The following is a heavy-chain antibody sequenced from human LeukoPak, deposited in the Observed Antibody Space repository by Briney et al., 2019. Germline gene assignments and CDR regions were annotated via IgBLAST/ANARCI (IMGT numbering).Heavy chain of an antibody. CDR2: ISNDGGGT. D-gene: IGHD3-22*01. CDR3: AKGSSGYFADL. J-gene: IGHJ5*02. CDR1: GFTFSSYA. V-gene: IGHV3-23*01. Sequence: GGSLRLSCAASGFTFSSYALSWVRQAPGKGLEWVSAISNDGGGTQYADFVEGRFTISRDNSKNTLFLQMSSLRAEDTALYYCAKGSSGYFADLWGQGTLVTVSS.